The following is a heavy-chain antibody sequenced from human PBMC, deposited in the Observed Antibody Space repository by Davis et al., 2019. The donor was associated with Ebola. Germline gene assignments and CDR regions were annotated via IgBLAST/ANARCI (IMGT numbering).Heavy chain of an antibody. Sequence: GESLKISCAASGFTFSIYSMNWVRQAPGKGLEWVASISSGSSYISYADSVKGRFIISRDNAKNSLYLQMNSLRDEDTALYYCSRGGAVKFDYWGQGTLVTVSS. V-gene: IGHV3-21*01. J-gene: IGHJ4*02. D-gene: IGHD4-17*01. CDR1: GFTFSIYS. CDR2: ISSGSSYI. CDR3: SRGGAVKFDY.